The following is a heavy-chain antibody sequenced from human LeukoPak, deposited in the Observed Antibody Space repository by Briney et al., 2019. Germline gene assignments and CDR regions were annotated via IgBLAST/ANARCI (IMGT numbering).Heavy chain of an antibody. D-gene: IGHD2-2*01. CDR3: ARVEEIVVVPAATPRRLPFDY. CDR2: TNHIGYT. J-gene: IGHJ4*02. CDR1: GGSFSGYY. Sequence: AETLSLTCAVYGGSFSGYYWSWIRQPPGKGLEWIGETNHIGYTNYDPSLKSRVTISVDTSKNQFSLKLSSVTPADTAVYYCARVEEIVVVPAATPRRLPFDYWGQGTLVTV. V-gene: IGHV4-34*01.